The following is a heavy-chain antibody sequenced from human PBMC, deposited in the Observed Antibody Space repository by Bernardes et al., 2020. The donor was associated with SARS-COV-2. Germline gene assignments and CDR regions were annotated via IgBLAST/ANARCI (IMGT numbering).Heavy chain of an antibody. Sequence: TLSLTCTVSGASISGSRYYWAWIRQPPGKGLEWIGGIFYSGSAYFNPSLKSRATISVDRSKNQFSLKLSSVTAADTAVYYCASPGKDYSNYLGAFDIWGKGTLVTVSS. J-gene: IGHJ3*02. CDR3: ASPGKDYSNYLGAFDI. D-gene: IGHD4-4*01. CDR2: IFYSGSA. CDR1: GASISGSRYY. V-gene: IGHV4-39*01.